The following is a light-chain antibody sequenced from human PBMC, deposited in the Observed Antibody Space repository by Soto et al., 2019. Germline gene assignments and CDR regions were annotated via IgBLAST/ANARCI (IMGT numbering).Light chain of an antibody. CDR1: RSDVGGYNY. J-gene: IGLJ1*01. CDR3: SSYTSSSTYV. Sequence: QSALTQPASVSGSPGQSITISCTGTRSDVGGYNYVSWYQQHPGKAPKLMIYEVSNRPSGVSNRFSGSKSGNTASLTISGLQAEDEADYYCSSYTSSSTYVFGTGTQLTVL. V-gene: IGLV2-14*01. CDR2: EVS.